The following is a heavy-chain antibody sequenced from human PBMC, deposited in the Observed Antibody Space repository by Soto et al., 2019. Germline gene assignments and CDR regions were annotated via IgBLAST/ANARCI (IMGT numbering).Heavy chain of an antibody. D-gene: IGHD3-10*01. V-gene: IGHV3-23*01. J-gene: IGHJ4*02. Sequence: EVQLLESGGGLVQPGGSLRLSCAASGFTFSAYAMSWVRQAPGRGLEWVSTLSGGGGATSYPSGSGGAPYYADSVKGRFIISRDNSKNTLYLQMNSLRAEDTAVYYCAKDLLTTGLLFESWGQGVLVSVSS. CDR3: AKDLLTTGLLFES. CDR2: LSGGGGATSYPSGSGGAP. CDR1: GFTFSAYA.